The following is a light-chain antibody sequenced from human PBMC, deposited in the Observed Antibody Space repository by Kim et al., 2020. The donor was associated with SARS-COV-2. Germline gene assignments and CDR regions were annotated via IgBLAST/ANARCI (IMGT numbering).Light chain of an antibody. Sequence: SVTSSCTGTSSDIGSYNFVSWYQQHPDKAPKRIMYEVTKRPSGVSDRFSGSKSANTASLTVSGLQAEDEANYYCSSYAGDNHLGVVFGGGTQLTVL. CDR1: SSDIGSYNF. CDR3: SSYAGDNHLGVV. J-gene: IGLJ2*01. V-gene: IGLV2-8*01. CDR2: EVT.